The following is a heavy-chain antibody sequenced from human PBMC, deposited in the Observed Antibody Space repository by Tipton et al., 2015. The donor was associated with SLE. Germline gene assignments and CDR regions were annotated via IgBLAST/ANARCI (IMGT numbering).Heavy chain of an antibody. D-gene: IGHD1-1*01. CDR3: ARAGNGRWYFDL. J-gene: IGHJ2*01. CDR2: IYYSGST. Sequence: GLVKPSETLSLTCTVSGGSISSHYWSWIRQPPGKGLEWIGYIYYSGSTNYNPSLKSRVTISVDTSKNQFSLKLSSVTAADTAVYYCARAGNGRWYFDLWGRGTLVTVSS. CDR1: GGSISSHY. V-gene: IGHV4-59*11.